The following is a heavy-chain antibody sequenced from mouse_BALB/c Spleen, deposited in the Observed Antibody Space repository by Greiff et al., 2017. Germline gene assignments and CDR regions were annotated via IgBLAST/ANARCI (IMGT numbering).Heavy chain of an antibody. J-gene: IGHJ3*01. Sequence: ESGPGLVKPSQSLSLTCTVTGYSITSDYAWTWIRQFPGNKLEWMGYISYSGSTSYNPSLKSRISITRDTSKNQFFLQLNSVTTEDTATYYCAKNPWFAYWGQGTLVTVSA. CDR3: AKNPWFAY. V-gene: IGHV3-2*02. CDR1: GYSITSDYA. CDR2: ISYSGST.